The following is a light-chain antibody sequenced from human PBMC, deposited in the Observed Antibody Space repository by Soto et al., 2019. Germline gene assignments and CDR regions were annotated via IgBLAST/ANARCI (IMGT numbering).Light chain of an antibody. V-gene: IGLV3-25*02. J-gene: IGLJ1*01. CDR3: QSSDDTGTYYL. CDR1: ELSKQY. CDR2: KDS. Sequence: SYELTQTPSVSVSPGQTARIPCSGDELSKQYVYWYQQKPGQAPVLVIYKDSERASGIPERFSASSSGTTVTLTISGVRAEDEADYYCQSSDDTGTYYLFGTGTKVTVL.